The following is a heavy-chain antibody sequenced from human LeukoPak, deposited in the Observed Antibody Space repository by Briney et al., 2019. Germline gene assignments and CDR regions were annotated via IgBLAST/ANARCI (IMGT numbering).Heavy chain of an antibody. D-gene: IGHD3-10*01. CDR1: GVSISSYY. J-gene: IGHJ5*02. CDR2: IYYSGNT. Sequence: SETLSLTCTVSGVSISSYYWSWIRQPPGKGLEWIGYIYYSGNTNYNPSLKSRVTISVDTSKNQFSLKLSSVTAADTAVYYCARTLLWFGELPWFDPWGQGTLVTVSS. CDR3: ARTLLWFGELPWFDP. V-gene: IGHV4-59*01.